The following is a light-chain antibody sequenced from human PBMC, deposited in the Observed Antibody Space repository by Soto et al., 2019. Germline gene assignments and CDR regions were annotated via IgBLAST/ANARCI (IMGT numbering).Light chain of an antibody. Sequence: EIVMTQSPATLSVSPGERATLSCRASQSVSGNLAWYQQNPGQAPRLLISGASTRATGIPARFSGSGSGTEFTLTISSLQSEDFAVCYCQQYNNWPQTFGQGTKVDIK. J-gene: IGKJ1*01. CDR3: QQYNNWPQT. CDR1: QSVSGN. CDR2: GAS. V-gene: IGKV3-15*01.